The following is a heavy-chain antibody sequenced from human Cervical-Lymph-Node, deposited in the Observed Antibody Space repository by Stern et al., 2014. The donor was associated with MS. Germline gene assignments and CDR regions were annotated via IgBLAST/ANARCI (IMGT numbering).Heavy chain of an antibody. CDR1: GFTFSSYW. J-gene: IGHJ6*02. D-gene: IGHD1-26*01. Sequence: EVQLVESGGGLVQPGGSLRLSCAASGFTFSSYWMHLVRQAPGQGLAWVSRINSDGSSTSYADSVKGRFPIPSDTAKTTPLFQLNGLRAEDTAVYYCARGGSYYNCYYYGMDVWGQGTTVTVSS. V-gene: IGHV3-74*02. CDR3: ARGGSYYNCYYYGMDV. CDR2: INSDGSST.